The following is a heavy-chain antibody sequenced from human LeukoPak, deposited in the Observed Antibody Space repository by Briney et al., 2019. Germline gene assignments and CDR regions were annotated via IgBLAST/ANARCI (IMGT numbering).Heavy chain of an antibody. CDR3: ASVSIDSSTWYVNY. D-gene: IGHD6-13*01. CDR2: IYYSGST. V-gene: IGHV4-31*03. J-gene: IGHJ4*02. CDR1: GGSISSGGYF. Sequence: SETLSLTCTVSGGSISSGGYFWRWIRQHPGKGLEYIGYIYYSGSTYYNPSLKSRVSISVDTSKNQFSLKLSSVTAADTAVYYCASVSIDSSTWYVNYWGQGTLVTVSS.